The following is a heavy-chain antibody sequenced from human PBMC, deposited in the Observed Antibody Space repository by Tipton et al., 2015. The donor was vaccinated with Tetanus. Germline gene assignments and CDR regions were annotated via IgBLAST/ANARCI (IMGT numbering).Heavy chain of an antibody. Sequence: TLSLTCTVSGGSISSGGCSWSWIRQPPGKGLEWIGYIYHSGSTYYNPSLKSRVTISVDRSKNQFSLKLSSVTAADTAVYYCARAQSYRYYDSSGYCDAFDIWGQGTMVTVSS. D-gene: IGHD3-22*01. CDR1: GGSISSGGCS. CDR3: ARAQSYRYYDSSGYCDAFDI. J-gene: IGHJ3*02. V-gene: IGHV4-30-2*01. CDR2: IYHSGST.